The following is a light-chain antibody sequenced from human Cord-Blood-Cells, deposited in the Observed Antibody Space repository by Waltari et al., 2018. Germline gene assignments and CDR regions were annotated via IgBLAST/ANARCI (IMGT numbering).Light chain of an antibody. V-gene: IGLV2-11*01. J-gene: IGLJ1*01. CDR2: DVS. CDR3: CSYAGSYTFV. CDR1: STDVGGYNY. Sequence: QSALPQPRSVSGSIGQSVTISCTATSTDVGGYNYVSWYQQHPGKAPKLMIYDVSKRPSGVPDRFSGSKSGNTASLTISGLQAEDEADYYCCSYAGSYTFVFGTGTKVTVL.